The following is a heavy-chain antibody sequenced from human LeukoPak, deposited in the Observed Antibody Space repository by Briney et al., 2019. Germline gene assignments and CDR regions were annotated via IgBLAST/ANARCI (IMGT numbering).Heavy chain of an antibody. CDR3: ARRQYTSSWYSDP. D-gene: IGHD6-13*01. CDR1: GYTFTSYG. J-gene: IGHJ5*02. V-gene: IGHV1-18*01. Sequence: ASVTVSFTASGYTFTSYGISWVRQAPGQGLEWMGWISAYNGNTNYEQKLQDRLTMTTDTSTSTAYMELRTLRSDDTAVYYCARRQYTSSWYSDPWGQGTLVTVSS. CDR2: ISAYNGNT.